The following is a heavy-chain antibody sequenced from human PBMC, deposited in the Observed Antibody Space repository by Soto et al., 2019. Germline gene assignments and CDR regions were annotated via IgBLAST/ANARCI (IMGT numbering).Heavy chain of an antibody. V-gene: IGHV3-9*01. Sequence: GVCLLVSCAASGFTLDYYAMHWVRQAPGKGLEWVSGISWNSGSIGYADSVQGRFTISRDNAKNSLYRHMNSLRAEDTALYYCAKVRSIVDTIDAFDIWGQGTMVTVSS. CDR1: GFTLDYYA. J-gene: IGHJ3*02. D-gene: IGHD5-12*01. CDR3: AKVRSIVDTIDAFDI. CDR2: ISWNSGSI.